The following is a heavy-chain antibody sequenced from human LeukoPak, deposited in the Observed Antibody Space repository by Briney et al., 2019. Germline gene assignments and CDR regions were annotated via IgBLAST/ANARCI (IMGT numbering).Heavy chain of an antibody. CDR1: GGSFSGYY. CDR2: INHSGST. D-gene: IGHD3-22*01. Sequence: SETLSLTCAVYGGSFSGYYWSWIRQPPGKGLEWIGEINHSGSTNYNPALKSRVTISVDTSKNQFSLKLTSVTAADTAVYYCARLMYDSSGYYLGDYHYYYIDAWGKGTTVTVSS. J-gene: IGHJ6*03. CDR3: ARLMYDSSGYYLGDYHYYYIDA. V-gene: IGHV4-34*01.